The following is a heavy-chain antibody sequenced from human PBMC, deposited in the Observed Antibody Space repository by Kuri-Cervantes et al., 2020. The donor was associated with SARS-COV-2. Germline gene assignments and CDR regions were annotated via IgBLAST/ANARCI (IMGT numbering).Heavy chain of an antibody. CDR2: IYHSGST. Sequence: SETLSLTCAVSGYSISSGYYWGWIRQPPGKGLEWIGSIYHSGSTYYNPSLKSRVTISVDTSKNQFSLKLSSVTAADTAVYYCATPAPYSGSYLGYFDYWGQGTLVTVSS. D-gene: IGHD1-26*01. CDR3: ATPAPYSGSYLGYFDY. J-gene: IGHJ4*02. CDR1: GYSISSGYY. V-gene: IGHV4-38-2*01.